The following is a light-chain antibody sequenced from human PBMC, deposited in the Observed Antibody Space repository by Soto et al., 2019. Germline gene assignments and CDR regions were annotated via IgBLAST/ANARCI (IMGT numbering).Light chain of an antibody. Sequence: QAVVTQEPSLTVSPGGTVTLTCASSTGAVTRGHYPNSFQQKPGQAPRALIYITNTKHSWTPARFSGSLLGGKAALTLSGAQPEDEAEYYCLLYYGGAWVFGGGTKLTVL. J-gene: IGLJ3*02. CDR3: LLYYGGAWV. CDR1: TGAVTRGHY. V-gene: IGLV7-43*01. CDR2: ITN.